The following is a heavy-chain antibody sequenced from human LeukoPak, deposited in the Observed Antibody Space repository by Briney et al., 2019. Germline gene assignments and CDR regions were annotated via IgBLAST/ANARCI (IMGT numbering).Heavy chain of an antibody. CDR2: IYYRGST. V-gene: IGHV4-39*07. J-gene: IGHJ6*03. Sequence: PSETLSLTCTVSGGSISSSSYYWGWLRQPPGKGLEWIGSIYYRGSTYYNPSLKSRVTISVDTSKNQFSLKLSSVTAADTAVYYCARGYCSGGSCYSYYYYNYMDVWGKGTTVTVSS. CDR3: ARGYCSGGSCYSYYYYNYMDV. D-gene: IGHD2-15*01. CDR1: GGSISSSSYY.